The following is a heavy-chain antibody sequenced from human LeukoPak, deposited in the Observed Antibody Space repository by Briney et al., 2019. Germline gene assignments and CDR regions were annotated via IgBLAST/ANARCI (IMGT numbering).Heavy chain of an antibody. J-gene: IGHJ6*03. D-gene: IGHD2-15*01. Sequence: SETLSLTCAVYGGSFSGYYWSWIRQPPGKGLEWIGEINHSGSTNYNPSLKSRVTISVDTSKNQFSLKLSSVTAADTAVYYCARLYSVYYYYYMDVWGKGTTVTVSS. CDR2: INHSGST. CDR3: ARLYSVYYYYYMDV. V-gene: IGHV4-34*01. CDR1: GGSFSGYY.